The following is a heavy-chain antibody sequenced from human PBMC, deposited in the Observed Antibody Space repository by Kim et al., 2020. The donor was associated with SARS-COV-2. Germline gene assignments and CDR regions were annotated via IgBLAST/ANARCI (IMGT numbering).Heavy chain of an antibody. V-gene: IGHV6-1*01. D-gene: IGHD3-3*01. Sequence: AYAVSVKSRIVLNPDTSKNHFSLQLKSVTPEDTAVYFCARKEGLSDWFNPWGQGTLVTVSS. CDR3: ARKEGLSDWFNP. J-gene: IGHJ5*02.